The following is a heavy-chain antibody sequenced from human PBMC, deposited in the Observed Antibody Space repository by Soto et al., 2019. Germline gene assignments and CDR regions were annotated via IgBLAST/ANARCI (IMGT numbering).Heavy chain of an antibody. Sequence: HPGGSLRLSCAASGFTFSSYGMHWVRQAPGKGLEWVAVISYDGSNKYYADSVKGRFTISRDNSKNTLYLQMNSLRAEDTAVYYCAKDAIYYGSGSYYFDYWGQGTLVTAPQ. J-gene: IGHJ4*02. CDR3: AKDAIYYGSGSYYFDY. CDR1: GFTFSSYG. D-gene: IGHD3-10*01. V-gene: IGHV3-30*18. CDR2: ISYDGSNK.